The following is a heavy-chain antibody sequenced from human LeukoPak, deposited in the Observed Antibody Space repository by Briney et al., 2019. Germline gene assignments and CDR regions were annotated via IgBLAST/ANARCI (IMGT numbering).Heavy chain of an antibody. CDR3: ARELGATEFDP. CDR2: IYTSGST. Sequence: SETLSLTCTVSGSSISSYYWGWIRQPAGKGLEWIGRIYTSGSTNYNPSLKRRVTMSVDTSKNQFSLKLSSVTAADTAVYYCARELGATEFDPWGQGTLVTVSS. J-gene: IGHJ5*02. CDR1: GSSISSYY. D-gene: IGHD1-26*01. V-gene: IGHV4-4*07.